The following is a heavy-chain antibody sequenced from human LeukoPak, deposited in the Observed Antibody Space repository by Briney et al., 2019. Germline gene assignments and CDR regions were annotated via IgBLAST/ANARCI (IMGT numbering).Heavy chain of an antibody. CDR3: ARDRGYYDY. V-gene: IGHV3-48*01. CDR2: ISSSSSTI. J-gene: IGHJ4*02. Sequence: GGSLRLSCAASGFTFSSYSMNWVRQAPGKGLEWVSYISSSSSTIYYADSVKGRFTISRDNAKNSLYLQMNSLRAEDTAVYYCARDRGYYDYWGQGTLVTVSS. CDR1: GFTFSSYS. D-gene: IGHD3-10*01.